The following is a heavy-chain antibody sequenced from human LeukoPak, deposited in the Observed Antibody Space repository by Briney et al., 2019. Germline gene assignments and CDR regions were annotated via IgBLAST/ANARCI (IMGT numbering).Heavy chain of an antibody. CDR3: ARVLGVGYCSGGSCPLDY. CDR1: GFTFSSYE. D-gene: IGHD2-15*01. V-gene: IGHV3-48*03. CDR2: ISSSGSTI. J-gene: IGHJ4*02. Sequence: GGSLRLSCAASGFTFSSYEMNWVRQAPGKGLEWVSYISSSGSTIYYADSVKGRFTISRDNAKNSLYLQMNSLRAEDAAVYYCARVLGVGYCSGGSCPLDYWSQGTLVTVSS.